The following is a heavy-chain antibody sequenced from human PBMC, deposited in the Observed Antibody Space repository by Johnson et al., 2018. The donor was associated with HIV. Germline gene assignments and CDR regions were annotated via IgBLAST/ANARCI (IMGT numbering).Heavy chain of an antibody. CDR3: AREDPREFHGYGGDGFDI. D-gene: IGHD3-16*01. V-gene: IGHV3-20*04. J-gene: IGHJ3*02. Sequence: VQLVESGGGVVRPGGSLRLSCAASGFTFDDYGMSWVRQAPGKGLEWVSGMNCNGDSTGYGDFVKGRFTISIDNAKNALYLQMNSLRAEDTALYYCAREDPREFHGYGGDGFDIWGQGTMVTVAS. CDR1: GFTFDDYG. CDR2: MNCNGDST.